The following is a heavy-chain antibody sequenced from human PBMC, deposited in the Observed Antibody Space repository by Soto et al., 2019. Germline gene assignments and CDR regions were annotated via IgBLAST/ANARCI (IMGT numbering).Heavy chain of an antibody. Sequence: EVQLVESGGGLVKPGGSLRLSCAASGFTFSSYSMNWVRQAPGKGLEWVSSISSSSSYIYYADSVKGRFTISRDNAKNSLYLKMNSLRAEDTAVYYCARDTGALTYYYDSSGGYYGMDVWGQGTTVTVSS. V-gene: IGHV3-21*01. CDR3: ARDTGALTYYYDSSGGYYGMDV. CDR1: GFTFSSYS. D-gene: IGHD3-22*01. CDR2: ISSSSSYI. J-gene: IGHJ6*02.